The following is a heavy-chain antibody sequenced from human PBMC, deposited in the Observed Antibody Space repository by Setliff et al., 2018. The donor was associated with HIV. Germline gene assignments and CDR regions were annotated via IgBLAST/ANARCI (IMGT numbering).Heavy chain of an antibody. CDR3: ARGATYRSGWHFDY. D-gene: IGHD6-19*01. CDR1: GGSISSGDYY. V-gene: IGHV4-31*02. J-gene: IGHJ4*02. CDR2: IYYSGST. Sequence: TLSLTCPVSGGSISSGDYYWSWIRQHPGKGLEWIGYIYYSGSTFYNPSLKSRVTISVDTSTNQFSLKLTSVTAADTAVYYCARGATYRSGWHFDYWGQGTLVTVSS.